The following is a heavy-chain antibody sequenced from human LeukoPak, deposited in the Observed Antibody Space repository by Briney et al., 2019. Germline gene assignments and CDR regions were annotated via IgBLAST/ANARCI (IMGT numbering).Heavy chain of an antibody. CDR2: IIPIFGTA. D-gene: IGHD6-13*01. CDR3: ARVVGLTGYSSTWYSGYYYYMDV. Sequence: ASVKVSCKASGYTFTTYGFSWVRQAPGQGLEWMGGIIPIFGTANYAQKFQDRVTITADKSTSTAYMELSSLRSEDTAVYYCARVVGLTGYSSTWYSGYYYYMDVWGKGTTVTVSS. V-gene: IGHV1-69*06. J-gene: IGHJ6*03. CDR1: GYTFTTYG.